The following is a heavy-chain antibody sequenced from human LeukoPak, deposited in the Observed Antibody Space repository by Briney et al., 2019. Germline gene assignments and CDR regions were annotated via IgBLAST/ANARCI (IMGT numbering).Heavy chain of an antibody. V-gene: IGHV4-59*01. Sequence: SETLSLTCTVSGGSISSYYWSWIRQPPGKGLEWMGYIYYSGSTNYNPSLKSRVTISVDTSKNQFSLKLSSVTAADTAVYYCARVRWDSSGWSFDYWGQGTLVTVSS. CDR3: ARVRWDSSGWSFDY. J-gene: IGHJ4*02. CDR1: GGSISSYY. CDR2: IYYSGST. D-gene: IGHD6-19*01.